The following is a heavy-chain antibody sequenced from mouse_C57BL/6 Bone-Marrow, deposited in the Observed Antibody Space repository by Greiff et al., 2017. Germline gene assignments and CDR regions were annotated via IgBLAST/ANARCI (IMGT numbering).Heavy chain of an antibody. D-gene: IGHD2-5*01. CDR2: ISSGSSTI. Sequence: EVQRVESGGGLVKPGGSLKLSCAASGFTFSDYGMHWVRQAPEQGLEWVAYISSGSSTIYYADTVKGRFTISRDNAKNTLFLQMTSLRSEDTAMYYCARKAYYSNYAWFAYWGQGTLVTVSA. J-gene: IGHJ3*01. CDR1: GFTFSDYG. V-gene: IGHV5-17*01. CDR3: ARKAYYSNYAWFAY.